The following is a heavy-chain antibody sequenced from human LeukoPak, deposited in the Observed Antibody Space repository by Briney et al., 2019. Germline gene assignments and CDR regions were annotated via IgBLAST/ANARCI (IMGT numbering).Heavy chain of an antibody. Sequence: GGSLRLSCAASGFTFNSMNWVRQTPGKGMEWVAIISSDGNTQSYADPLKGRFTISRDNFRDTVFLELTTLRPEDTGLYYCVRDLTSGARFDFRGPGTLVTVSS. CDR1: GFTFNS. V-gene: IGHV3-30*03. CDR2: ISSDGNTQ. D-gene: IGHD3-9*01. CDR3: VRDLTSGARFDF. J-gene: IGHJ4*01.